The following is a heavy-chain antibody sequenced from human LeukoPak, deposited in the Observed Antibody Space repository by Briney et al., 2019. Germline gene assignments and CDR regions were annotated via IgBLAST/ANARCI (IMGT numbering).Heavy chain of an antibody. CDR1: GGSVSSGSYY. J-gene: IGHJ4*02. V-gene: IGHV4-61*01. D-gene: IGHD5-24*01. CDR3: ARDDGDGQDY. Sequence: SETLSLTCTVSGGSVSSGSYYWSWIRQPPGKGLEWIGYIYYSGSTNYNPSLKSRVTISVDTSKNQFSLKLSSVTAADTAVYYCARDDGDGQDYWGQGTLVTVSS. CDR2: IYYSGST.